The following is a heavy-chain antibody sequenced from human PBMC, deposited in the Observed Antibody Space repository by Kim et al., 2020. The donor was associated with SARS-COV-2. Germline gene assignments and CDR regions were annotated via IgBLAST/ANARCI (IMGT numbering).Heavy chain of an antibody. CDR1: GFTFSSYS. J-gene: IGHJ6*02. CDR3: APPLEWWDPPSMDV. CDR2: ISSSSSYI. D-gene: IGHD3-3*01. V-gene: IGHV3-21*01. Sequence: GGSLRLSCAASGFTFSSYSMNWVRQAPGKGLEWVSSISSSSSYIYYADSVKGRFTISRDNAKNSLYLQMNSLRAEDTAVYYCAPPLEWWDPPSMDVWGQETTVTVSS.